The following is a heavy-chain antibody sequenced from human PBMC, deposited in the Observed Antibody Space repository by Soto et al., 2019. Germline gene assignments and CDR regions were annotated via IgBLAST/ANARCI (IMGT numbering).Heavy chain of an antibody. V-gene: IGHV1-69*01. CDR3: ARDTRQITRVRGVIPHYIYHMDV. D-gene: IGHD3-10*01. J-gene: IGHJ6*03. Sequence: QVQLVQSGAEMRTPGAAVKVSCKVSGDTFNNYAISWVRQATGEGLEWMGGIIPKLDAPKYAQKFQGRVSITADDSTATVYMQLRSLRSDDTAVYYCARDTRQITRVRGVIPHYIYHMDVWGQGTSVAVS. CDR1: GDTFNNYA. CDR2: IIPKLDAP.